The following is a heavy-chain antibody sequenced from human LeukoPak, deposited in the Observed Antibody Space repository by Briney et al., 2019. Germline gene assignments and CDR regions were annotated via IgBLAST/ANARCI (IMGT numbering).Heavy chain of an antibody. CDR2: IYSSGST. V-gene: IGHV4-30-4*01. CDR1: GASIIDGDYY. D-gene: IGHD3-10*01. Sequence: PSQTLSLTCTVSGASIIDGDYYWSWIRQPPGKGLEWMGYIYSSGSTFYNPYFQSRLTISVDTSRNQFSLKLRSVIDADTAVYSCARTLVRGVLRGWFDPWGRGTLVIVSS. CDR3: ARTLVRGVLRGWFDP. J-gene: IGHJ5*02.